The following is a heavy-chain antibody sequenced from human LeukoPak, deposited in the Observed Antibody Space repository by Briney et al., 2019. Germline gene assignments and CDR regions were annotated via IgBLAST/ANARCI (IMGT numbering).Heavy chain of an antibody. CDR3: TTAGNPYYYYYMDV. CDR1: GFTFSNAW. CDR2: IKSKTDGGTT. J-gene: IGHJ6*03. D-gene: IGHD1-26*01. Sequence: GGSLRLSCAASGFTFSNAWMSWVRQAPGKGLKWVGRIKSKTDGGTTDYAAPVKGRFTISRDDSKNTLYLQMNSLKTEDTAVYYCTTAGNPYYYYYMDVWGKGTTVTVSS. V-gene: IGHV3-15*01.